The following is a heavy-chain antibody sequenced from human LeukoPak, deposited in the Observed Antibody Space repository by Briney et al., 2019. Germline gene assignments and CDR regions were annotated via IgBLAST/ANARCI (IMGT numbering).Heavy chain of an antibody. V-gene: IGHV1-18*01. CDR1: GYTFTSYG. J-gene: IGHJ3*02. CDR3: ARDHDTYCSGGSCYRVDAFDI. CDR2: ISAYNGNT. D-gene: IGHD2-15*01. Sequence: ASVKVSCKASGYTFTSYGISWVRQAPGQGLEWMGWISAYNGNTNYAQKLQGRVTMTTGTSTSTAYMELRSLRSDDTAVYYCARDHDTYCSGGSCYRVDAFDIWGQGTMVTVSS.